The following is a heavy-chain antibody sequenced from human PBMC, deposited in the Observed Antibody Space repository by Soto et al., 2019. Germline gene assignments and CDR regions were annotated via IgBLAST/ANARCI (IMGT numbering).Heavy chain of an antibody. CDR2: IHPSGST. CDR3: ARQSTYGGNSGDCDS. CDR1: GGSFSAYY. D-gene: IGHD4-17*01. V-gene: IGHV4-34*01. Sequence: QVQLQQWGAGLLKPSESLSLTCAVYGGSFSAYYWNWIRQPPGKGLEWIGEIHPSGSTNYNPSLNSRVTLSLHTSKDPLSRMLSSVTAADTAVYYCARQSTYGGNSGDCDSWGQGTLVTVSS. J-gene: IGHJ4*02.